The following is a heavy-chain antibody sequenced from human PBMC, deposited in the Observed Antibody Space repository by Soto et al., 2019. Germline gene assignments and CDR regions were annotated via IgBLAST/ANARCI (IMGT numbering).Heavy chain of an antibody. V-gene: IGHV1-3*01. CDR1: GYTFTSYA. Sequence: ASVKVSCKASGYTFTSYAMHWVRQAPGQRLEWMGWINAGNGNTKYSQKFQGRVTITRDTSASTAYMELSSLRSEDTAVYYCARAPPIEMATIQLLDYWGQGTPVTVSS. CDR3: ARAPPIEMATIQLLDY. CDR2: INAGNGNT. D-gene: IGHD5-12*01. J-gene: IGHJ4*02.